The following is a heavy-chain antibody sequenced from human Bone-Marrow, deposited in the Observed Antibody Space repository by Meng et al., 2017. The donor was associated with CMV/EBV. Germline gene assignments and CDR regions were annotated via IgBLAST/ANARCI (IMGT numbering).Heavy chain of an antibody. V-gene: IGHV1-2*02. CDR2: INPNSGGT. CDR3: ARDGGFWSGYYKTTFDD. J-gene: IGHJ4*02. CDR1: GYTFTGYY. Sequence: ASVKVSCKASGYTFTGYYMHWVRQAPGQGLEWMGWINPNSGGTNYAQKFQGRVTMTTDTSTSTAYMELRSLRSDDTAVYYCARDGGFWSGYYKTTFDDWGQGTLVTVSS. D-gene: IGHD3-3*01.